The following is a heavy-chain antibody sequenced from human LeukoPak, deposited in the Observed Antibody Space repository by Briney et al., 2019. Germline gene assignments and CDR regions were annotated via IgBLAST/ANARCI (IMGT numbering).Heavy chain of an antibody. CDR1: GGSFSGYY. Sequence: SETLSLTCAVYGGSFSGYYWSWIRQPPGKGLEWIGEINHSGSTNYNPSLKSRVTISVDTSKNQFSLKLSSVTAADTAVYYCARHFQWFGELQRGFDYWGQGTLVTVSS. D-gene: IGHD3-10*01. J-gene: IGHJ4*02. V-gene: IGHV4-34*01. CDR3: ARHFQWFGELQRGFDY. CDR2: INHSGST.